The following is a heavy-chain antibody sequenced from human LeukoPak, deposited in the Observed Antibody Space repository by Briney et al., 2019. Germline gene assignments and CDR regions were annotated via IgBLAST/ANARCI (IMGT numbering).Heavy chain of an antibody. J-gene: IGHJ4*02. Sequence: SETLSLTCTVSGGSISSSSYYWGWIRQPPGKGLEWIGSIYYSGSTYYNPSLKSRVTISVDTSKNQFSLKLSSVTAADTAVYYCARGPLEVVVAATNDYFDYWGQGTLVTVSS. CDR2: IYYSGST. CDR3: ARGPLEVVVAATNDYFDY. CDR1: GGSISSSSYY. D-gene: IGHD2-15*01. V-gene: IGHV4-39*07.